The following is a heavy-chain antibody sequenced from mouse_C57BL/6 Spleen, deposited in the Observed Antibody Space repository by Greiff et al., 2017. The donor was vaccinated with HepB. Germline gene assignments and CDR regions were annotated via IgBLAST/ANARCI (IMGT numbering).Heavy chain of an antibody. CDR3: TREILGLRHGFDY. Sequence: VQLQESGAELVRPGASVTLSCKASGYTFTDYEMHWVKQTPVHGLEWIGAIDPETGGTAYNQKFKGKAILTADKSSSTAYMELRSLTSEDSAVYYCTREILGLRHGFDYWGQGTTLTVSS. V-gene: IGHV1-15*01. CDR1: GYTFTDYE. D-gene: IGHD2-4*01. J-gene: IGHJ2*01. CDR2: IDPETGGT.